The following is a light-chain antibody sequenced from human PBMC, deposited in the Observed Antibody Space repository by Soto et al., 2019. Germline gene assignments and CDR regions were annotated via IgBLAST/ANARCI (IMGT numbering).Light chain of an antibody. CDR1: SSDVGSYNL. J-gene: IGLJ1*01. CDR3: CSYAGSSTFVYV. Sequence: QSALTQPASVSGSPGLLIAISCTGNSSDVGSYNLVSWYQQHPGKAPKLMIYEGSKRRSGVSNRFSGSKSGNTASLPISGLQAEDEADYYCCSYAGSSTFVYVFGTGTKVTVL. CDR2: EGS. V-gene: IGLV2-23*03.